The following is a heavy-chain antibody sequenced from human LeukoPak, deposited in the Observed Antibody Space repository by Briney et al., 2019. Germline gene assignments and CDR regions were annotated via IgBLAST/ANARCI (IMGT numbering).Heavy chain of an antibody. Sequence: ASVTVSCKVSGYTLTELSMHWVRQAPGKGLEWMGGFDPEDGETIYAQKFQGRVTMTEDTSTDTAYMELSSLRSEDTAVYYCATGVGQGSGSYYNGNDAFDIWGQGTMVTVSS. V-gene: IGHV1-24*01. CDR1: GYTLTELS. D-gene: IGHD3-10*01. J-gene: IGHJ3*02. CDR3: ATGVGQGSGSYYNGNDAFDI. CDR2: FDPEDGET.